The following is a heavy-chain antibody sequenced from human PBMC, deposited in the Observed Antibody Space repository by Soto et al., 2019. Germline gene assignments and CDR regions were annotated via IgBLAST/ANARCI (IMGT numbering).Heavy chain of an antibody. CDR2: ISYDGSNK. CDR1: GFTFSSYA. J-gene: IGHJ4*02. D-gene: IGHD2-21*02. V-gene: IGHV3-30-3*01. CDR3: ARPYCGGDCPFDY. Sequence: QVQLVESGGGVVQPGRSLRLSCAASGFTFSSYAMHWVRQAPGKGLEWVAVISYDGSNKYYADSVKGRFTISRDNSKNTLYLQMNSLRAEDTAVYYCARPYCGGDCPFDYWGQGTLVTVSS.